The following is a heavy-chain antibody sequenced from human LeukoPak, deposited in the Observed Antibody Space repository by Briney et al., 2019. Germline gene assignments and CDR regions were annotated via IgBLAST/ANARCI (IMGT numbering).Heavy chain of an antibody. D-gene: IGHD3-22*01. J-gene: IGHJ3*02. Sequence: GAAVKVSCKASGGTFSSYAISWVRQAPGQGLEWMGGTIPIFGTANYAQKFQGRVTITTDESTSTAYMELSSLRSEDTAVYYCAREGYYDSSGNAFDIWGQGTMVTVSS. V-gene: IGHV1-69*05. CDR2: TIPIFGTA. CDR3: AREGYYDSSGNAFDI. CDR1: GGTFSSYA.